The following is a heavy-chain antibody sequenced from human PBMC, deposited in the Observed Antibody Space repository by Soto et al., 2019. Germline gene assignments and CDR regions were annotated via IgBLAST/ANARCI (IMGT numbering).Heavy chain of an antibody. J-gene: IGHJ3*02. CDR3: ARHGLVGATHAFDI. Sequence: ASVKVSCKASGYTFTGYYMHWVRQAPGQGLEWMGWINPNSGGTNYAQKFQGWVTMTRDTSISTAYMELSRLRSDDTAVYYCARHGLVGATHAFDIWGQGTMVTVS. V-gene: IGHV1-2*04. CDR1: GYTFTGYY. CDR2: INPNSGGT. D-gene: IGHD1-26*01.